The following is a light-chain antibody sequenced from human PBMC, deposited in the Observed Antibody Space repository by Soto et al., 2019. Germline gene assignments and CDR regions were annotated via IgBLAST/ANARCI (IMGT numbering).Light chain of an antibody. CDR1: SSDVGAYKY. CDR2: DVS. Sequence: QSALTQLPSASGSPGQSVTISCTGTSSDVGAYKYVSWYQHHPGKAPKLVIYDVSERPSGVPDRFSGSKSGNTASLTVSGLQAEDEADYFCLSYTRSTIYVLGTGTKLTVL. V-gene: IGLV2-8*01. J-gene: IGLJ1*01. CDR3: LSYTRSTIYV.